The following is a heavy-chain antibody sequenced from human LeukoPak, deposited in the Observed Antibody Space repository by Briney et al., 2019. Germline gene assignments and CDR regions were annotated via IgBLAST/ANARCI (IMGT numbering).Heavy chain of an antibody. CDR1: GFTFSSYE. D-gene: IGHD3-16*01. CDR3: AKYVDYFDY. J-gene: IGHJ4*02. CDR2: ISSSGSTI. V-gene: IGHV3-48*03. Sequence: GGSLRLSCAASGFTFSSYEMNWVRQAPGKGLEWVSYISSSGSTIYYADSVKGRFTISRDNSKNTLYLQMNSLRAEDTAVYYCAKYVDYFDYWGQGTLVTVSS.